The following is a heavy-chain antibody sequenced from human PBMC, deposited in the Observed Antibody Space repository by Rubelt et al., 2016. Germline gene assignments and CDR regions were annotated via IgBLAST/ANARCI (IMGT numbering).Heavy chain of an antibody. J-gene: IGHJ4*02. V-gene: IGHV4-34*01. D-gene: IGHD3-16*01. Sequence: QVQLQQWGAGLLKPSETLSLTCAVYGGSFSGYYWSWIRQPPGKGLEWIGEINHSGSTNYNPSLKSRVTISVDTSKNQFSLRLSSVPAADTAVYYCVRVKPTVVSYAAEENYFDFWGQGTLVTVSS. CDR2: INHSGST. CDR1: GGSFSGYY. CDR3: VRVKPTVVSYAAEENYFDF.